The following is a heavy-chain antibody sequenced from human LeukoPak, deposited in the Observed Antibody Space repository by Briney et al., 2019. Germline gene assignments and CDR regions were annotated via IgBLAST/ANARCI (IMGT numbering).Heavy chain of an antibody. J-gene: IGHJ6*03. Sequence: GGSLRLSCAASGFNFIDYTMNWVRQAPGKGLEWVSSITSTGRYIFYADSLKGRFTISRDNAKKSLYLQMNSLRAEDTAVYYCANLQLDYYYYMDVWGKGTTVTVSS. CDR3: ANLQLDYYYYMDV. CDR2: ITSTGRYI. V-gene: IGHV3-21*01. D-gene: IGHD5-18*01. CDR1: GFNFIDYT.